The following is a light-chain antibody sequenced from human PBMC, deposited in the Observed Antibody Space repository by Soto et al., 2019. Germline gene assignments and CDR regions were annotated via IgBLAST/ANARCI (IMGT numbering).Light chain of an antibody. CDR2: TAS. J-gene: IGKJ3*01. Sequence: DILMTQSPSSVSASIGDRVTITCRASQDISTWLGWYQQKPGKAPNLLIYTASSLQSGVPSRFSGSGSGTEFTLTIDSLQPEDFATYYCQQGNSFPFTFGPGTTVDI. CDR3: QQGNSFPFT. V-gene: IGKV1-12*01. CDR1: QDISTW.